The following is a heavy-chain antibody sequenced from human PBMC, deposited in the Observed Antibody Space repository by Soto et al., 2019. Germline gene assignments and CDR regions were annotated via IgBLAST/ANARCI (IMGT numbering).Heavy chain of an antibody. CDR2: IYYSGST. CDR1: GGSISSGDYY. Sequence: SETLSLTCTVSGGSISSGDYYWSWIRQPPGKGLEWIGYIYYSGSTYYNPSLKSRVTISVDTSKNQFSLKLSSVTAADTAVYYCARAPPTNYYYYGMDVWGQGTTVTVSS. CDR3: ARAPPTNYYYYGMDV. D-gene: IGHD2-2*01. V-gene: IGHV4-30-4*01. J-gene: IGHJ6*02.